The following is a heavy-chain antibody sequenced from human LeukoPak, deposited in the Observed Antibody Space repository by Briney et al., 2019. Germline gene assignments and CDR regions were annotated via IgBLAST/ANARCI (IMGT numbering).Heavy chain of an antibody. Sequence: SVKVSCKASGYTFTGYYMHWVRQAPGQGLEWMGRIIPILGIANYAQKFQGRVTITADKSTSTAYMELSSLRSEDTAVYYCAETRTPAITIFGVVPYYGMDVWGQGTTVTVSS. CDR3: AETRTPAITIFGVVPYYGMDV. CDR1: GYTFTGYY. V-gene: IGHV1-69*02. J-gene: IGHJ6*02. D-gene: IGHD3-3*01. CDR2: IIPILGIA.